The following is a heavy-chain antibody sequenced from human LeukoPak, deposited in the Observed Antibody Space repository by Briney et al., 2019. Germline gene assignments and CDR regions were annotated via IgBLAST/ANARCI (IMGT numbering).Heavy chain of an antibody. CDR1: GFTFSSYS. CDR3: ARDPRNKGLDP. J-gene: IGHJ5*02. D-gene: IGHD1/OR15-1a*01. CDR2: ISGGSSYM. Sequence: GGSLRLSCAASGFTFSSYSMNWVRQAPGKGLEWISSISGGSSYMYYADSVKGRFTISRDNAKNTLYLQMNGLRDEDTAVYYCARDPRNKGLDPWGQGTLVTVSS. V-gene: IGHV3-21*06.